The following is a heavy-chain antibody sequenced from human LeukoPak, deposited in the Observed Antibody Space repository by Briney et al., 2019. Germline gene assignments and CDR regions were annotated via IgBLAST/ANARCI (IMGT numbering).Heavy chain of an antibody. D-gene: IGHD5-18*01. CDR1: GFTFSSYS. Sequence: GGSLRLSCAASGFTFSSYSMNWLRQAPGKGLEWVSSISSSSSYIYYADSVKGRFTISRDNAKNSLYLQMNSLRAEDTAVYYWAREWLGYSYGYEDYWGEGTLVTVSS. V-gene: IGHV3-21*01. CDR2: ISSSSSYI. CDR3: AREWLGYSYGYEDY. J-gene: IGHJ4*02.